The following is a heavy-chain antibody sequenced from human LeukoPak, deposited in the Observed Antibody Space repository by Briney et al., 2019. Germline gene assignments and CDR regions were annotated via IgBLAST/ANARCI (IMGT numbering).Heavy chain of an antibody. Sequence: GGSLRLSCAASGFTFSSYAMSWVRQAPGKGLEWVANIKQDGSEKYYVDSVKGRFTISRDNAKNSLYLQMNSLRAEDTAVYYCARDGPYDILTGPDIWGQGTMVTVSS. J-gene: IGHJ3*02. CDR3: ARDGPYDILTGPDI. D-gene: IGHD3-9*01. CDR2: IKQDGSEK. CDR1: GFTFSSYA. V-gene: IGHV3-7*03.